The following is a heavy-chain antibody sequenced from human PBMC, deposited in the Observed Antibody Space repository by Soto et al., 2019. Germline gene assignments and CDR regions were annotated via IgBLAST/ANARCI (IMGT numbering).Heavy chain of an antibody. CDR2: IYPGDSDT. J-gene: IGHJ6*04. D-gene: IGHD3-10*01. Sequence: PGESLKISCKGSGYTFTNNWVDWVRQMPGKGLEWMGIIYPGDSDTRYSPSFQGQVTISVDKSIATAYLQWSSLKASDTAMYYCAGRSEYHYGSGKYYGLDVWGEGTTVTVSS. V-gene: IGHV5-51*01. CDR3: AGRSEYHYGSGKYYGLDV. CDR1: GYTFTNNW.